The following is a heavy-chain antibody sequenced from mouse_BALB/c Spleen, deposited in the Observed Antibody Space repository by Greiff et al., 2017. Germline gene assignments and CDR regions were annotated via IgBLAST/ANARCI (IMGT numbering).Heavy chain of an antibody. CDR2: ISDGGSYT. CDR1: GFPFSDYF. V-gene: IGHV5-4*02. CDR3: ARALGKGAFAY. Sequence: EVKLVESGGGLVKPGGSLKLSCAASGFPFSDYFMYWVRQTPEKRLEWVATISDGGSYTYYPDSVKGRFTISRDNAKNNLYLQMSSLKSEDTAMYYCARALGKGAFAYWGQGTLVTVAA. J-gene: IGHJ3*01. D-gene: IGHD4-1*01.